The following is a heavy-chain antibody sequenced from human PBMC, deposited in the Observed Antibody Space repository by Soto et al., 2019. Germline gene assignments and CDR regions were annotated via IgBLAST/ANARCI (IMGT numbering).Heavy chain of an antibody. CDR2: IKQAGSGK. CDR1: GFTFSDFW. D-gene: IGHD3-10*01. J-gene: IGHJ6*02. Sequence: EVPVVASGGGLVQPGGSLSLSCAASGFTFSDFWLTWVRQPPGKGLEWVANIKQAGSGKHYVDSVKGRLTISRDNANNSQVVQMNSLRGDDAAVDYCARAFAYPGGSRNHDRDYDDYARDFWGQGTTIAVS. V-gene: IGHV3-7*03. CDR3: ARAFAYPGGSRNHDRDYDDYARDF.